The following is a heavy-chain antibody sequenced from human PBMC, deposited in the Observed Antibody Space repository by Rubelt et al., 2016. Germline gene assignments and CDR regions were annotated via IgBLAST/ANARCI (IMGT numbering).Heavy chain of an antibody. V-gene: IGHV3-33*01. CDR2: WYDGSNK. J-gene: IGHJ4*02. Sequence: WYDGSNKYYADSVKGRFTISRDNSKNTLDLQMNSLRAEDTAVYYCARSGSGWYFDYWGQGTLVTVSS. D-gene: IGHD6-19*01. CDR3: ARSGSGWYFDY.